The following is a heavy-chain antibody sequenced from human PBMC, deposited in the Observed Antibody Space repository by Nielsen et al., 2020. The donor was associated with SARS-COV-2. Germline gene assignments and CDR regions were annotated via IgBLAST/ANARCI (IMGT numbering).Heavy chain of an antibody. CDR3: ARVWNGDGAGAYRKLDY. Sequence: GESLKISCEASGFTFSAYWMTWVRQAPGKGLEWVANIKEDGSGKNYVGFVRGRFTISRDTAKNSLYLQTDSLRVEDTAVYYCARVWNGDGAGAYRKLDYWGQGTLVTVSS. J-gene: IGHJ4*02. CDR1: GFTFSAYW. CDR2: IKEDGSGK. V-gene: IGHV3-7*05. D-gene: IGHD4/OR15-4a*01.